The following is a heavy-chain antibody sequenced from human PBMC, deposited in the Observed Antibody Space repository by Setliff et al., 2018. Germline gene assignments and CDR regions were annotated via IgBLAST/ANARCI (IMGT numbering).Heavy chain of an antibody. CDR2: IYSGDTT. D-gene: IGHD3-10*01. CDR1: GFIVSSNY. J-gene: IGHJ4*02. Sequence: GGSLRLSCAASGFIVSSNYMSWVRQAPGKGLEWVSVIYSGDTTYYADSVKGRFTISRDNSKNTLYLQMNSLRAGDTAVYYCARGESSYYYGSGSLCFDYWGQGTLVTVSS. CDR3: ARGESSYYYGSGSLCFDY. V-gene: IGHV3-53*01.